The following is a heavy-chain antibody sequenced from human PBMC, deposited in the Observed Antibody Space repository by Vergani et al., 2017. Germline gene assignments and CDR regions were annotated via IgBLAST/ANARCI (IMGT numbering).Heavy chain of an antibody. CDR2: ISSSSSYI. J-gene: IGHJ4*02. Sequence: EVQLVESGGGLVKPGGSLRLSCAASGFTFSSYSMNWVRQAPGKGLEWVSPISSSSSYIYYADSVKGRFTISRDKAKNSLYLQMNSLRAEDTAVYYCTGDYGDYLPDYWGQGTLVTVSS. V-gene: IGHV3-21*01. CDR1: GFTFSSYS. D-gene: IGHD4-17*01. CDR3: TGDYGDYLPDY.